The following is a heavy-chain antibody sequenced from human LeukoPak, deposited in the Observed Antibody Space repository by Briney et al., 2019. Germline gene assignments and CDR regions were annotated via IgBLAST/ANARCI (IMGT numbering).Heavy chain of an antibody. V-gene: IGHV1-2*02. D-gene: IGHD3-16*01. CDR3: ARLLGPAYAFDI. J-gene: IGHJ3*02. CDR2: INPNSGGT. Sequence: ASVKVSCKASGYTFTGYYMHWVRQAPGQGLEWMGWINPNSGGTNYAQKFQGRVTMTRDTSISTAYMELSRLRSDDTAVYYCARLLGPAYAFDIWGQGTMVTVSS. CDR1: GYTFTGYY.